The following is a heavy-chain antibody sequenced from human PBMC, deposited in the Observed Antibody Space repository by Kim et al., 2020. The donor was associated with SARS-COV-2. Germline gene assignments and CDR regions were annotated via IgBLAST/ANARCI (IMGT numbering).Heavy chain of an antibody. V-gene: IGHV4-39*01. CDR1: NGSISSSSYY. D-gene: IGHD6-13*01. J-gene: IGHJ4*02. CDR2: IFFRGST. CDR3: SRYPTAPGTFDS. Sequence: SETLSLTCTVSNGSISSSSYYWGWIRQPPGKGLEWIGSIFFRGSTYYNLFLQSRVTISVDTSNNQFSLRLTSVTAADTAVYYCSRYPTAPGTFDSWGQGT.